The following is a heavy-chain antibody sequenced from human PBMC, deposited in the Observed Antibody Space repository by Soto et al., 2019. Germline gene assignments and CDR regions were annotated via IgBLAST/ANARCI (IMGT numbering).Heavy chain of an antibody. CDR3: ANMLGYHCITRCDYYRMDV. CDR1: GFTFSRYG. J-gene: IGHJ6*02. V-gene: IGHV3-33*06. CDR2: IWNDGSKQ. Sequence: GGSLRLSGVVSGFTFSRYGMHWVRQAPGKGLEWVAVIWNDGSKQVYDDSVKGRFTISRDNSKNTLYLEMDSLRDEDSSVYYCANMLGYHCITRCDYYRMDVWGQGTTVTVSS. D-gene: IGHD2-15*01.